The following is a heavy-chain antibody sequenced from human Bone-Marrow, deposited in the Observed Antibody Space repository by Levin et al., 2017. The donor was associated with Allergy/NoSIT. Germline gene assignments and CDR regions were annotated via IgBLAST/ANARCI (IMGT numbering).Heavy chain of an antibody. D-gene: IGHD2-2*01. CDR1: GFSLNTSGVG. J-gene: IGHJ4*02. CDR3: VRRRWGNTIFDF. Sequence: GSGPTLVKPTQTLTLTCTFSGFSLNTSGVGVGWLRQPPGKALEWLALIYWDDDKRYSPSLETRLTITKDTSKNQVVLRVTNMDPVDTGTYFCVRRRWGNTIFDFWGQGTLVTVSS. V-gene: IGHV2-5*02. CDR2: IYWDDDK.